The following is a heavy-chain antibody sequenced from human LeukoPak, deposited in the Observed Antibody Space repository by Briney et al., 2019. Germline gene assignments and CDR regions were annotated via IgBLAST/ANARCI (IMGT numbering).Heavy chain of an antibody. V-gene: IGHV1-69*06. D-gene: IGHD6-13*01. J-gene: IGHJ6*04. Sequence: GASVTVSCKASGGTFSSYAISWVRQAPEQGLEWMGGIIPIFGTANYAQKFQGRVTITADKSTSTAYMELSSLRSEDTAVYYCAVYSSTLYYYYGMDVWGKGTTVTVSS. CDR1: GGTFSSYA. CDR2: IIPIFGTA. CDR3: AVYSSTLYYYYGMDV.